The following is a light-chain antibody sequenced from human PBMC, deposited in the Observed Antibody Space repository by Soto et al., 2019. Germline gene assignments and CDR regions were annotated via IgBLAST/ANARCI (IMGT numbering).Light chain of an antibody. Sequence: DIVLTQSPGTLSLSPGERVTLSCRASQIVPSDYLAWYHQEPGQAPRLLIYGAFNRATGIPDRFSGSGSGTDFTLSISRLEPGDFGVYSCHQYGKSPRTFGQGTKVDIK. V-gene: IGKV3-20*01. CDR3: HQYGKSPRT. CDR1: QIVPSDY. J-gene: IGKJ1*01. CDR2: GAF.